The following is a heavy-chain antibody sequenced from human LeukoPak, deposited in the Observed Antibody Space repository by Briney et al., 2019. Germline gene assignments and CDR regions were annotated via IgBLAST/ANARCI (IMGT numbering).Heavy chain of an antibody. Sequence: ASVKVSCKASGYTFTGYYMHWVRQAPGQGLEWMGWINPNSGGTNYAQKFQGRVTMTRDTSISTAYMELSSLRTEDTAVYYCATDESNSFFFWGQGTLVTVSS. CDR2: INPNSGGT. J-gene: IGHJ4*02. V-gene: IGHV1-2*02. CDR3: ATDESNSFFF. D-gene: IGHD2/OR15-2a*01. CDR1: GYTFTGYY.